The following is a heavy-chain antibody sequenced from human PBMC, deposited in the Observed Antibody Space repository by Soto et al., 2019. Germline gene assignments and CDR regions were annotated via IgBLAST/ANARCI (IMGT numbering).Heavy chain of an antibody. V-gene: IGHV3-23*01. CDR1: GFTFGNYA. CDR3: AKTALGWIASPALLFLDY. J-gene: IGHJ4*01. D-gene: IGHD5-12*01. CDR2: ISGGCDAT. Sequence: EVQLLESGGGLVQPGGSLRLSCAASGFTFGNYALSWVRQAPGKGLEWVSVISGGCDATYYPDSVKGRFTTSRDSSKNTVYSQINSRPADTTAAYYCAKTALGWIASPALLFLDYWGHGTLVTVSA.